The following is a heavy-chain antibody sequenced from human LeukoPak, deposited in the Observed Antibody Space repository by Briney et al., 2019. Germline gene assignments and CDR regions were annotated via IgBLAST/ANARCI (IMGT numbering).Heavy chain of an antibody. CDR2: ISGSGGST. J-gene: IGHJ4*02. V-gene: IGHV3-23*01. CDR3: AKDTYYDFWSGSYYFDY. CDR1: GFTFSSYA. D-gene: IGHD3-3*01. Sequence: PGGSLRLSCAASGFTFSSYAMSWVRQAPRKGLEWVPAISGSGGSTYYADSVKGRFTISRDNSKNTLYLQMNSLRAEDTAVYYCAKDTYYDFWSGSYYFDYWGQGTLVTVSS.